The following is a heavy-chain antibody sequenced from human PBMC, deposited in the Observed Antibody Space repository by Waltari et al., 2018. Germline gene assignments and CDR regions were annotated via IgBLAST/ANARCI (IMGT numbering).Heavy chain of an antibody. CDR3: ARLHEGYSYGYQDY. Sequence: EVQLVQSGAEVKKPGEFLKISCKGSGYTFPNYWIGWLRKLPGKGLEWMGIIYPVDSDTRYNPSFQGQVTISADKSISTAYLQWSSLKASDTAMYYCARLHEGYSYGYQDYWGQGTLVTVSS. CDR2: IYPVDSDT. V-gene: IGHV5-51*01. D-gene: IGHD5-18*01. J-gene: IGHJ4*02. CDR1: GYTFPNYW.